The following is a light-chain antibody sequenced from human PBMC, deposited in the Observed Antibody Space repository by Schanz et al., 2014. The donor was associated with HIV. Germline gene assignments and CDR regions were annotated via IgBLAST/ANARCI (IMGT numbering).Light chain of an antibody. CDR1: QTIRSY. CDR3: QQYAGSPT. V-gene: IGKV1-39*01. Sequence: DIQMTQSPSSLSASVGDRVTITCRASQTIRSYLNWYQQKPGKAPKLLIYAASSLQSGVPSRFSGSGSGTDFXXXISXXEPEDFAVYYCQQYAGSPTFGPGTKVDIK. CDR2: AAS. J-gene: IGKJ3*01.